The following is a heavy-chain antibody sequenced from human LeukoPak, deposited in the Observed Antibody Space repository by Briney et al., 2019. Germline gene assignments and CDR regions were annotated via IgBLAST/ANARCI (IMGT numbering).Heavy chain of an antibody. CDR3: ARLVISYSSSWTSNSRFDY. V-gene: IGHV4-34*01. J-gene: IGHJ4*02. Sequence: PSETLSLTCAVYGGSFSGYYWSWIRQPPGKGLEWIGEINYSGSTNYNPSLKSRVTISVDTSKNQFSLKLSSVTAADTAVYYCARLVISYSSSWTSNSRFDYWGQGTLVTVSS. CDR2: INYSGST. CDR1: GGSFSGYY. D-gene: IGHD6-13*01.